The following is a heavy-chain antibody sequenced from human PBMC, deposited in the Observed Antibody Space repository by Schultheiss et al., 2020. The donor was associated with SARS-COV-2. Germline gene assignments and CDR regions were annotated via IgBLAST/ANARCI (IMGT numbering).Heavy chain of an antibody. V-gene: IGHV1-46*01. CDR1: GYTFTSYY. Sequence: ASVKVSCKASGYTFTSYYMHWVRQAPGQGLEWMGIINPSGGSTSYAQKFQGRVTMTRDTSTSTVYMELSSLRSEDTAVYYCAREGMAAVAGTYYYGMDVWGQGTTVTVSS. CDR2: INPSGGST. CDR3: AREGMAAVAGTYYYGMDV. J-gene: IGHJ6*02. D-gene: IGHD6-19*01.